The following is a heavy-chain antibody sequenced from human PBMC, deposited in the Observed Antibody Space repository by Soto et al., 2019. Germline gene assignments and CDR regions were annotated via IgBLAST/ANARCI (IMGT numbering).Heavy chain of an antibody. CDR3: AADVGATNYYGMDV. D-gene: IGHD1-26*01. CDR1: GFTFISSA. CDR2: IVVGSGNT. Sequence: SVKVSCKASGFTFISSAVQWVRQARGQRLEWIGWIVVGSGNTNYAQKFQERVTITRDMSTSTAYMELSSLRSEDTAVYYCAADVGATNYYGMDVWGQGTTVTVSS. J-gene: IGHJ6*02. V-gene: IGHV1-58*01.